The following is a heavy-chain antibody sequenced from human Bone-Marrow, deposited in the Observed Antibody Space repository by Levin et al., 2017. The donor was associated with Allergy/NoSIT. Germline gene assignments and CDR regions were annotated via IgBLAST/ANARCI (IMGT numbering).Heavy chain of an antibody. V-gene: IGHV3-30-3*01. CDR2: VSYDGFNK. D-gene: IGHD2-15*01. J-gene: IGHJ4*02. CDR3: ATQVRLVVVVDATQSEVTYFDS. CDR1: GSPFSAYG. Sequence: GESLKISCAASGSPFSAYGLHWVRQAPGKGLEWVTGVSYDGFNKYYADSVKGRFTISRDLSKKTLFLQMDSLRADDTAIYYCATQVRLVVVVDATQSEVTYFDSWGQGTLVTVSS.